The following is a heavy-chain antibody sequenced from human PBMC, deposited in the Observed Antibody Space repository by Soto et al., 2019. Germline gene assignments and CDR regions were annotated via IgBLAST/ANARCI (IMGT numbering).Heavy chain of an antibody. V-gene: IGHV1-46*01. CDR3: ARDMAVAALDY. CDR2: INPSGGST. D-gene: IGHD6-19*01. J-gene: IGHJ4*02. CDR1: GYTFTSYY. Sequence: ASVKVSCKASGYTFTSYYMHWVRQAPGQGLEWMGIINPSGGSTSYAQKFQGRVTMTRDTSTSTVYMELSSLRSDDTAVYYCARDMAVAALDYWGQGTLVTVSS.